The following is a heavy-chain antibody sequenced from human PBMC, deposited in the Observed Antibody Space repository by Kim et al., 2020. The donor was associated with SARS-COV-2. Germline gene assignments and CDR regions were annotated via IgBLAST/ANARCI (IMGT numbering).Heavy chain of an antibody. CDR3: ASRGWVGASYFDY. J-gene: IGHJ4*02. CDR2: IYYSGST. CDR1: GGSISSSSYY. D-gene: IGHD1-26*01. Sequence: SETLSLTCTVSGGSISSSSYYWGWIRQPPGKGLEWIGSIYYSGSTYYNPSLKSRVTISVDTSKNQFSLKLSSVTAADTAVYYCASRGWVGASYFDYWGQGTLVTVSS. V-gene: IGHV4-39*07.